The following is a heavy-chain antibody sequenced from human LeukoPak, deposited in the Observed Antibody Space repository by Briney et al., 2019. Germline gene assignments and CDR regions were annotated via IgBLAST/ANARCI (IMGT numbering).Heavy chain of an antibody. D-gene: IGHD2-8*01. V-gene: IGHV3-7*01. Sequence: GGSLRLSCTASGFTFSSSWMTWVRQAPGKGLEWVASIREDGSQKSAVDSVRGRFTIARDNAKNSVYLQMDSLRAEDTAVYYCARGPTNGQAFDYWGQGTLVSVSS. CDR2: IREDGSQK. CDR3: ARGPTNGQAFDY. CDR1: GFTFSSSW. J-gene: IGHJ4*02.